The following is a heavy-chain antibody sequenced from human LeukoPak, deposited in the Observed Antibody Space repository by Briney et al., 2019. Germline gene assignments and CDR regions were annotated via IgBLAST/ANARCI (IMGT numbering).Heavy chain of an antibody. D-gene: IGHD5-12*01. CDR1: GGTFSSYA. CDR3: ARERGYRGVKEGDAFDI. J-gene: IGHJ3*02. V-gene: IGHV1-69*13. Sequence: SVKVSCKASGGTFSSYAISWVRQAPGQGLEWMGGIIPIFGTANYAQKFQGRVTITADESTSTAYMELSSLRSEDTAVYYCARERGYRGVKEGDAFDIWGQGTMVTVSS. CDR2: IIPIFGTA.